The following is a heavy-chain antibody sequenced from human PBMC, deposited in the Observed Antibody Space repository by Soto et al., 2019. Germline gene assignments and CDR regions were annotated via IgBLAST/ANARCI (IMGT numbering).Heavy chain of an antibody. CDR2: ISFNGGT. CDR1: GGSIASTGYY. J-gene: IGHJ4*02. CDR3: ARVTSSYYGPGPLDY. D-gene: IGHD2-21*01. V-gene: IGHV4-31*03. Sequence: QVQLQESGPGLVKPSQTLSLTCTVSGGSIASTGYYWSWIRQHPGKGLEWIGLISFNGGTFYNPSLNSRLSLSVDTSKNHFSPNLRSVTAADTAVYYCARVTSSYYGPGPLDYWGQGALVTVSA.